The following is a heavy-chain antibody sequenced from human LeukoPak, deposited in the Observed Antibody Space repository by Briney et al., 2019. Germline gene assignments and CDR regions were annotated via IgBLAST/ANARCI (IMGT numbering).Heavy chain of an antibody. D-gene: IGHD3-10*01. CDR3: AKVGSLLTGSYYVSSFYY. CDR1: GFTFSSYA. CDR2: ISGSGGST. V-gene: IGHV3-23*01. J-gene: IGHJ4*02. Sequence: GGSLRLSCAASGFTFSSYAMSWVRQAPGKGLEWVSAISGSGGSTYYADSVKGRFTISRDNSKNTLYLQMNSLRAEDTAVYYCAKVGSLLTGSYYVSSFYYWGQGTLVTVSS.